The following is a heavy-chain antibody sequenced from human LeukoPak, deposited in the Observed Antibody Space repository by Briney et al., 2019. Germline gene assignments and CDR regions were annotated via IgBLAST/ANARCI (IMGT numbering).Heavy chain of an antibody. V-gene: IGHV3-48*01. J-gene: IGHJ3*02. Sequence: GGSLRLSCAASGFTFSSYSMNWVRQAPGKGLEWVSHITASGTAMFYADSVKGRFTISRDNAKNSLYLQMNSLRAEDTAVYYCATGGEYSYTGADIWGQGTLVTVSS. CDR2: ITASGTAM. CDR3: ATGGEYSYTGADI. D-gene: IGHD5-18*01. CDR1: GFTFSSYS.